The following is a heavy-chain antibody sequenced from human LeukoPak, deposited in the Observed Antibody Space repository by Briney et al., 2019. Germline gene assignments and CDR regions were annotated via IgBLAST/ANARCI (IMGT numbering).Heavy chain of an antibody. D-gene: IGHD6-6*01. Sequence: QPGGSLRLSCAVSGFIFSQFWMQWVRQVPGKGLVWVSRINGDGSSTNYADSVKGRFTISRDNAKNTLYLQMNSLRAEDTAVYYCARDGLPAARDIWGQGTMVTVSS. CDR3: ARDGLPAARDI. V-gene: IGHV3-74*01. J-gene: IGHJ3*02. CDR1: GFIFSQFW. CDR2: INGDGSST.